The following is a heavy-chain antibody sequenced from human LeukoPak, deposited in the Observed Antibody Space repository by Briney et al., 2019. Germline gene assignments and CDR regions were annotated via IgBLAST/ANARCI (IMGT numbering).Heavy chain of an antibody. CDR1: GFTFSNAW. Sequence: TGGSLRLSCAASGFTFSNAWMSWVRQAPGKGLEWVGRIKSKTDGRTTDYAAPVKGRFTISRDDSKNTLYLQMNSLKTEDTAVYYCTTTPLLLWFGELLDYWGQGTLVTVSS. J-gene: IGHJ4*02. V-gene: IGHV3-15*01. D-gene: IGHD3-10*01. CDR2: IKSKTDGRTT. CDR3: TTTPLLLWFGELLDY.